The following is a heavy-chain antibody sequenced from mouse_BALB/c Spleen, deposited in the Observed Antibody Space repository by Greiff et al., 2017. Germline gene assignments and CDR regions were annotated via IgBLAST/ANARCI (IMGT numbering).Heavy chain of an antibody. V-gene: IGHV1-20*02. CDR3: ARYDYDVAWFAY. CDR1: GYSFTGYF. Sequence: EVQLHQSGPELVKPGASVKISCKASGYSFTGYFMNWVMQSHGKSLEWIGRINPYNGDTFYNQKFKGKATLTVDKSSSTAHMELRSLASEDSAVYYCARYDYDVAWFAYWGQGTLVTVSA. D-gene: IGHD2-4*01. CDR2: INPYNGDT. J-gene: IGHJ3*01.